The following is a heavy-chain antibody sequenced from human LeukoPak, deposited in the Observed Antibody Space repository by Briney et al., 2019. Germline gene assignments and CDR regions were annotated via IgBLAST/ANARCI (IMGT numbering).Heavy chain of an antibody. CDR2: IYSGGST. V-gene: IGHV3-53*01. CDR3: ARAGQYYFDY. D-gene: IGHD4-11*01. Sequence: PGGPLRPSCAASGFTVSSNYMSWVRQAPGKGLEWVSVIYSGGSTYYADSVKGRFILSRDNSKNTLYLQMNSLRAEDTAVYYCARAGQYYFDYWGQGTLVTVSS. CDR1: GFTVSSNY. J-gene: IGHJ4*02.